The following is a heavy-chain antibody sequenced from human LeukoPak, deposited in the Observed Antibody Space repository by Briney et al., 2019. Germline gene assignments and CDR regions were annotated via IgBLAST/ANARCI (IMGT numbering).Heavy chain of an antibody. D-gene: IGHD3-16*01. CDR2: IIWNSGIK. CDR1: GFTFDDYA. V-gene: IGHV3-9*01. J-gene: IGHJ3*02. CDR3: AKLGGAFDI. Sequence: LRLSCSASGFTFDDYAMHWVRQAPGKGLEWVSYIIWNSGIKGYADSVKGRFTISRDNAKNSLILQMNSLRVEDTALYYCAKLGGAFDIWGQGTMVIVSS.